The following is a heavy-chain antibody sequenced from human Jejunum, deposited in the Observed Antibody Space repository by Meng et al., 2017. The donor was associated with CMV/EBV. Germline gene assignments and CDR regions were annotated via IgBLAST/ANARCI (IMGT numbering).Heavy chain of an antibody. J-gene: IGHJ4*02. V-gene: IGHV4-39*07. CDR1: GGSISSSNYY. CDR3: VRDDILTGSPAI. Sequence: HLQLQESGPGLVKPSATLSLTCTVSGGSISSSNYYWGWIRQPPGKGLEWIGSMFSSGNTYYNLSFKSRVTISLDTSKNQFSLKLSSVTAADTAVYYCVRDDILTGSPAIWGQGTLVTVSS. CDR2: MFSSGNT. D-gene: IGHD3-9*01.